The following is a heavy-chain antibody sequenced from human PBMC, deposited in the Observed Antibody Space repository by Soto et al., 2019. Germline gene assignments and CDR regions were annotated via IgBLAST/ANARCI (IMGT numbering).Heavy chain of an antibody. D-gene: IGHD2-21*02. CDR3: ARGRPDEMVVTAIRSYYYGMDV. Sequence: SETLSLTCAVYGGSFSNYYWSWIRQPPGKGLEWIGEINHSGSTNYNPSLKSRVTISVDTSKNQFSLKLSSVTAADTAVYYCARGRPDEMVVTAIRSYYYGMDVWGQGTTVT. CDR2: INHSGST. CDR1: GGSFSNYY. J-gene: IGHJ6*02. V-gene: IGHV4-34*01.